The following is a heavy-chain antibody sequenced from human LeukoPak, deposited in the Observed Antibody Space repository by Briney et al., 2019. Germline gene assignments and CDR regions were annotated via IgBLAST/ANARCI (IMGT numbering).Heavy chain of an antibody. Sequence: GGSLRLSCATSGFTFTTYAMHWVRQAPGKGLEWVAVISYDGSNKYYADSVKGRFTISRDNSKNTLFLQLNSLRTEDTAVYYCARESSSSYPVAYYFDYWGQGTLVTVSS. V-gene: IGHV3-30*04. CDR2: ISYDGSNK. J-gene: IGHJ4*02. D-gene: IGHD6-6*01. CDR3: ARESSSSYPVAYYFDY. CDR1: GFTFTTYA.